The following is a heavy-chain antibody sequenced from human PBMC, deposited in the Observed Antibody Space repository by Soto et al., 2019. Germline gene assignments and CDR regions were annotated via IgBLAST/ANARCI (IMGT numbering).Heavy chain of an antibody. J-gene: IGHJ4*02. CDR1: GFTFISSW. CDR2: IKTDGTIT. Sequence: GGSLRLSCASYGFTFISSWMRWARQAPGEGLAWVSHIKTDGTITDYADSVKGRFTISRDNAKDTLFLQMNSLRAEDTAVYYCVRSLGGYDDYWGQGILVTVSS. D-gene: IGHD3-22*01. CDR3: VRSLGGYDDY. V-gene: IGHV3-74*01.